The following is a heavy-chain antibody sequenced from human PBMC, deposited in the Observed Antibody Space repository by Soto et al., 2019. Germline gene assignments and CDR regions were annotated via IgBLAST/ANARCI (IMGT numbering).Heavy chain of an antibody. CDR1: GYTFTSYD. CDR3: VTTAFASSG. V-gene: IGHV1-8*01. D-gene: IGHD3-22*01. Sequence: QVQLVQSGAEVKKPGASVKVPCKTSGYTFTSYDINWVRQATGQGLEWMGWMNPNTGNTGYAQNLQGRVTLTRDTSISTAYMELSSLRSQDTAVYYCVTTAFASSGWGQGTLVTVSS. CDR2: MNPNTGNT. J-gene: IGHJ4*02.